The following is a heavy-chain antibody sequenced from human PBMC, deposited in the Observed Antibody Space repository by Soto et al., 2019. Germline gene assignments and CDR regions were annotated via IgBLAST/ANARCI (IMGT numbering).Heavy chain of an antibody. Sequence: QVQLVESGGGVVQPGRSLSLSCAASGFTFSNYAIHWVRQAPGKGLEWVSVIWSDGSNKYYTDSVKGRFTISRDNSKNTVQLQMYSLRAEDTAVDYWARDQTGGYPYNWFDPWGQGTLVTVSS. J-gene: IGHJ5*02. CDR3: ARDQTGGYPYNWFDP. D-gene: IGHD7-27*01. V-gene: IGHV3-33*01. CDR1: GFTFSNYA. CDR2: IWSDGSNK.